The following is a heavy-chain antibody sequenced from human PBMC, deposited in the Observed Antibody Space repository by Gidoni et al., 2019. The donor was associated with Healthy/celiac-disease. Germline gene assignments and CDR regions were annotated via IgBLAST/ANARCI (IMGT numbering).Heavy chain of an antibody. CDR3: ARDSGGYPSGAFDI. CDR2: IYSGGST. Sequence: EVQLVESGGGLVQPGGSLRLSCAASGFTVSSHYMSWVRQAPGKGLEWVSVIYSGGSTYYADSVKGRFTISRDNSKNTLYLQMNSLRAEDTAVYYCARDSGGYPSGAFDIWGQGTMVTVSS. V-gene: IGHV3-66*01. D-gene: IGHD5-12*01. CDR1: GFTVSSHY. J-gene: IGHJ3*02.